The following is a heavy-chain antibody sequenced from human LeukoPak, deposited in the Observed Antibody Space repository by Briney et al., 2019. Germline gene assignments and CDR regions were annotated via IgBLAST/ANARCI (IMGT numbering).Heavy chain of an antibody. CDR1: GGSICSGSDY. V-gene: IGHV4-61*02. CDR3: AREPSSSSGWYYPNWFDP. J-gene: IGHJ5*02. Sequence: SETLSLTCTVPGGSICSGSDYGSWIRQPAGNGLEWIGRIYTSVSSNYNPSLKSRVTISVDTSKNQFSLKLSSVTAADTAVYYCAREPSSSSGWYYPNWFDPWGQGTLVTVSS. D-gene: IGHD6-19*01. CDR2: IYTSVSS.